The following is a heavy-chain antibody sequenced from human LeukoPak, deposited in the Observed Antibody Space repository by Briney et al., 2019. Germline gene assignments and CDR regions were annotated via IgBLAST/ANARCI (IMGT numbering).Heavy chain of an antibody. CDR1: GYTFTSYD. Sequence: ASVKVSCKASGYTFTSYDINWVRQATGQGLEWMGWMNPNSGNTGYAQKFQGRVTMTRNTSISTAYMELSSLRSEDTAVYYCARAAYYDYVWGSYRYNWFDPWGQGTLVTVSS. V-gene: IGHV1-8*01. CDR3: ARAAYYDYVWGSYRYNWFDP. CDR2: MNPNSGNT. D-gene: IGHD3-16*02. J-gene: IGHJ5*02.